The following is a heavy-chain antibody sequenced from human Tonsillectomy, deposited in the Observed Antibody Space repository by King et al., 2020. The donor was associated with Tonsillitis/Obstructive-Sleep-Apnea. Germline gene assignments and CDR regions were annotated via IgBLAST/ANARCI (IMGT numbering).Heavy chain of an antibody. Sequence: VQLVESGGDVVQPGRSLRLSCAASGFIFSTYGMHWVRQAPGKGLEWVAVIWYDGSNKYYGDSVKGRFTISRDNSKNTLYLQMTSLRAEGTAVYYCARTYCGGDCYSDPYYYYYGMDVWGRGTTVTVAS. CDR1: GFIFSTYG. D-gene: IGHD2-21*02. CDR2: IWYDGSNK. J-gene: IGHJ6*02. V-gene: IGHV3-33*01. CDR3: ARTYCGGDCYSDPYYYYYGMDV.